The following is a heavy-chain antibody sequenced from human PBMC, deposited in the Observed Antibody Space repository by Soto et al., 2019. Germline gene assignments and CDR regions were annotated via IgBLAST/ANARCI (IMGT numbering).Heavy chain of an antibody. J-gene: IGHJ4*02. CDR2: TYYRSKWYN. CDR3: ARDPEYSRGWYAPADHLDY. CDR1: GDSVSSNSAA. D-gene: IGHD6-19*01. Sequence: SQTLSLTCAISGDSVSSNSAAWNWIRQSPSRGLEWLGRTYYRSKWYNDYAVSVKSRITINPDTSKNQFSLQLNSVTPEDTAVYYCARDPEYSRGWYAPADHLDYWGQGTLVTVSS. V-gene: IGHV6-1*01.